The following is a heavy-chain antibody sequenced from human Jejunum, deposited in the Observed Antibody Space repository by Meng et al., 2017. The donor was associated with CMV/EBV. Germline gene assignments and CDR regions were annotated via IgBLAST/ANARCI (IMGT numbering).Heavy chain of an antibody. CDR2: IDYSGTT. CDR1: GGSISGYY. J-gene: IGHJ4*02. Sequence: VSGGSISGYYFNWIRQSPGKGLEWIGNIDYSGTTKYNPSLKSRVTISVDPSKSQFSLKVGSVSAADTAVCYCARGWGTTSPWDYWGQGMLVTVSS. CDR3: ARGWGTTSPWDY. V-gene: IGHV4-59*01. D-gene: IGHD3-16*01.